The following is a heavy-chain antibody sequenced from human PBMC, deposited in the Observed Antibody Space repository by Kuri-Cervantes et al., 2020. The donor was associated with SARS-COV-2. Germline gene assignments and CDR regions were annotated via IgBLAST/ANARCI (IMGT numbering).Heavy chain of an antibody. J-gene: IGHJ3*02. CDR1: GGSFSGYY. Sequence: SETLSLTCAVYGGSFSGYYWSWIRQPPGKGLEWIGEINHSGSTNYNPSLKSRVTISGDTSKNQFSLKLSSVTAADTAVYYCARGGRVWELSVNDAFDIWGQGTMVTVSS. CDR3: ARGGRVWELSVNDAFDI. D-gene: IGHD1-26*01. CDR2: INHSGST. V-gene: IGHV4-34*01.